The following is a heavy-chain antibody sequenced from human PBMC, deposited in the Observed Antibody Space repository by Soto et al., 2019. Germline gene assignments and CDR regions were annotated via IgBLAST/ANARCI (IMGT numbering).Heavy chain of an antibody. J-gene: IGHJ4*02. Sequence: SQTLSLTCVISGDRVSSNTVAWNWIRQSPSGGLEWLGRTYYRSKWSHDYAVSVESRITINPDTSKNQFSLQLDSVTPADTAVYYCARDSPGYGDYVLFDYWGQGTLVTVSS. V-gene: IGHV6-1*01. CDR2: TYYRSKWSH. D-gene: IGHD4-17*01. CDR3: ARDSPGYGDYVLFDY. CDR1: GDRVSSNTVA.